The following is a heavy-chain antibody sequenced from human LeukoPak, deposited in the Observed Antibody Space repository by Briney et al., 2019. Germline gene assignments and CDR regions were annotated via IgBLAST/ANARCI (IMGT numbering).Heavy chain of an antibody. D-gene: IGHD3-10*01. Sequence: SETLSLTCTVSGGSISSSSYYWGWIRQPPGKGLEWIGSIYYSGSTYYNPSLKSRVTMSVDTSTNQFSLKLTSVTAADTAVYYCARDTQFGFGELPFDIWGRGTMVAVSS. CDR2: IYYSGST. CDR1: GGSISSSSYY. CDR3: ARDTQFGFGELPFDI. V-gene: IGHV4-39*07. J-gene: IGHJ3*02.